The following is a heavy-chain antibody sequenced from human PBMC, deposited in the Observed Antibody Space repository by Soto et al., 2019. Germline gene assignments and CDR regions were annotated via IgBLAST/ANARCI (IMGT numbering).Heavy chain of an antibody. CDR2: IYHGGTT. CDR3: ARVHVLVVAGSPFDY. J-gene: IGHJ4*01. Sequence: PSETLSLTCTVSGYAISSASYWAWIRQPPGKGPEWIASIYHGGTTFYNPSLKSRITISVDTSNNQFSLKLTSVTAADTAVYYCARVHVLVVAGSPFDYWGHGPLGTVYS. CDR1: GYAISSASY. D-gene: IGHD6-19*01. V-gene: IGHV4-38-2*02.